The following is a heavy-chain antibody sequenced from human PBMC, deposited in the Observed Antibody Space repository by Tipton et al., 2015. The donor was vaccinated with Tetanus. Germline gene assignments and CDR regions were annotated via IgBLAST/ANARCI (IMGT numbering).Heavy chain of an antibody. CDR1: GGSFSGYY. CDR3: ARGVDRAKAGTD. D-gene: IGHD5-18*01. CDR2: IHPSGST. Sequence: TLSLTCAVYGGSFSGYYCSWSRQSPGRGLEWIGEIHPSGSTYYNPSFTSRITLSQDTSKNQFSLKLNSVTAADTAVYYCARGVDRAKAGTDWGQGTLVTVSS. J-gene: IGHJ4*02. V-gene: IGHV4-34*01.